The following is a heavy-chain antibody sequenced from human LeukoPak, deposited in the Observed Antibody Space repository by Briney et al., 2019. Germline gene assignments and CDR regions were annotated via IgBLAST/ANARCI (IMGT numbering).Heavy chain of an antibody. D-gene: IGHD2-2*01. Sequence: SVTLSLTCTVSGGSISSSSYYWGWIRQPPGKGLEWIGSIYYSGSTYYNPSLKSRVTISVDTSKNQFSLKLSSVTAADTAVYYCARDGHHPEEDIVVGYYFDYWGQGTLVTVSS. CDR3: ARDGHHPEEDIVVGYYFDY. CDR1: GGSISSSSYY. CDR2: IYYSGST. V-gene: IGHV4-39*07. J-gene: IGHJ4*02.